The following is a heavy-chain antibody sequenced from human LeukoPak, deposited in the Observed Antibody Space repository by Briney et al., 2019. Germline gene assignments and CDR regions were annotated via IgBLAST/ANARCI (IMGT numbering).Heavy chain of an antibody. CDR2: IDKSGTTI. CDR1: GFTFSDSY. J-gene: IGHJ4*02. D-gene: IGHD7-27*01. CDR3: GRGHWGLDY. Sequence: GRSLRLSCVASGFTFSDSYMTWIRQAPGKGLEWVSFIDKSGTTIYYADSVKGRFTTSRDNADNSLYLQMNSLRVEDTAVYYCGRGHWGLDYWGQGTLVTVSS. V-gene: IGHV3-11*04.